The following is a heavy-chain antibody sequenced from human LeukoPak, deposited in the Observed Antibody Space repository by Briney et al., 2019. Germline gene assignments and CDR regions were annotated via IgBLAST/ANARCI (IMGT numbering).Heavy chain of an antibody. V-gene: IGHV4-34*01. CDR1: GGSFSGYY. D-gene: IGHD2-2*01. CDR3: ARGRPNLYCSSTSCYHYYYYGMDV. CDR2: INHSGST. Sequence: SETLSLTCAVYGGSFSGYYWSWVRQPPGKGLEWIGEINHSGSTKYNPSLTSRGTISVDTSKNHFSLKLSSVTAADTAVYYCARGRPNLYCSSTSCYHYYYYGMDVWGQGTTVTVAS. J-gene: IGHJ6*02.